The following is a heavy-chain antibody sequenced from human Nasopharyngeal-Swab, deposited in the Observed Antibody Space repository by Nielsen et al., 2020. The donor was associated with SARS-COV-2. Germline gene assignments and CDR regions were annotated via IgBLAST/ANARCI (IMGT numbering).Heavy chain of an antibody. CDR3: ARSSYGSGSYYADY. V-gene: IGHV2-70*01. J-gene: IGHJ4*02. CDR2: IDWADDK. Sequence: SGPTLVKPPQTLTLTCSFSGFSFTTPGMCVSWIRQPPGKALEWLALIDWADDKYYITSLKTRLSISKDTSKTQVVLTMTNMDPVDTATYYCARSSYGSGSYYADYWGQGTLVTVSS. D-gene: IGHD3-10*01. CDR1: GFSFTTPGMC.